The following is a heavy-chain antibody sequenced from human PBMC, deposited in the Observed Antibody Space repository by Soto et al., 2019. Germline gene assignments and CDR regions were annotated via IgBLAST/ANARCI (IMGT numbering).Heavy chain of an antibody. CDR1: GFTFSTYG. V-gene: IGHV3-33*01. CDR2: IWFDGSNK. J-gene: IGHJ4*02. Sequence: PGGSLRLSCAASGFTFSTYGMHWVRQAPGKGLEWVAVIWFDGSNKYYTDSVKGRFTISRDNSKNTLYLQMNSLRAEDTAVYYCARDPYASGTCPDYWGQGTQVTVSS. CDR3: ARDPYASGTCPDY. D-gene: IGHD3-10*01.